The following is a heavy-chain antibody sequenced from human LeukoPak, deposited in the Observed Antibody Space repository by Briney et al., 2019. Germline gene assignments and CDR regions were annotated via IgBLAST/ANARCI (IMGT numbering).Heavy chain of an antibody. CDR1: GFTLSNYA. Sequence: GGSLRLSCAASGFTLSNYAMNWVRQAPGKGLEWVSAISGSGGSTYYADSVKGRFTISRDTSKNTLYLQMNSLRAEDTAIYYCAKGPIVVVPTAMPEGSFDYWGRGTLVTVSS. CDR2: ISGSGGST. J-gene: IGHJ4*02. V-gene: IGHV3-23*01. D-gene: IGHD2-2*01. CDR3: AKGPIVVVPTAMPEGSFDY.